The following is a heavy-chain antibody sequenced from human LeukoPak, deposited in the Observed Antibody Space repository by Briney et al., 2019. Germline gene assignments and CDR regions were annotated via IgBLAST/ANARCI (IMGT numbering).Heavy chain of an antibody. CDR2: IIPVTGTT. V-gene: IGHV1-69*13. J-gene: IGHJ5*02. CDR3: ARDWGLIGSTDWGGHENWFDP. CDR1: GGTFSSYA. Sequence: SVKVSCKASGGTFSSYAISWVRQAPGQGLEWMGGIIPVTGTTNYAQKFQDRATITADEATTTAYMELSSLRSEDTAVYYCARDWGLIGSTDWGGHENWFDPWGQGTLVTVSS. D-gene: IGHD1-7*01.